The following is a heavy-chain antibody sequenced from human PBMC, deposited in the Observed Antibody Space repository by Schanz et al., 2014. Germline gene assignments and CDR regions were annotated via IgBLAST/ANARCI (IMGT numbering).Heavy chain of an antibody. Sequence: QVQLQESGPGLVKPSETLSLTCAVSGASVSSFYWSWIRQPPGKGLEWIGFIYYSGSTNYNPSLKSGVPSPVDMSKTQSARTLNSVTAADTGVYYCARQYSGWSRFDPWGQGIRVTVSS. V-gene: IGHV4-59*08. CDR2: IYYSGST. CDR1: GASVSSFY. CDR3: ARQYSGWSRFDP. D-gene: IGHD6-19*01. J-gene: IGHJ5*02.